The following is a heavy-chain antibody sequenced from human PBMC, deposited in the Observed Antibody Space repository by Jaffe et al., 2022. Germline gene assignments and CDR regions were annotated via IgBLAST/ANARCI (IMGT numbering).Heavy chain of an antibody. J-gene: IGHJ1*01. CDR3: AKLYHYDFWSGSMGPEF. CDR1: GFTFINFA. Sequence: EVQLLESGGVLVQPGESLRLSCAASGFTFINFAMAWVRQAPGKGLEWVSSISGSGGATYYADSVKGRFTISRDRSKNTLYLELKSLRGDDTAVYYCAKLYHYDFWSGSMGPEFWGQGTLVTVSS. CDR2: ISGSGGAT. D-gene: IGHD3-3*01. V-gene: IGHV3-23*01.